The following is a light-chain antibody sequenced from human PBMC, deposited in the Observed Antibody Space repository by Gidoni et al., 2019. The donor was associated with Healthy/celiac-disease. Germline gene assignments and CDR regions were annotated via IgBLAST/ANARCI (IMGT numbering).Light chain of an antibody. V-gene: IGKV3-20*01. J-gene: IGKJ3*01. Sequence: EIVLTQSPGTLSLSPGERATLSCRASQSVSSSYLAWYPQKPGQAPRLLIYGASSRATGIPDRFSGSGSGTDFTRTISRLEPEDFAVYYCQQYGSSTPGLFTFGPGTKVDIK. CDR1: QSVSSSY. CDR2: GAS. CDR3: QQYGSSTPGLFT.